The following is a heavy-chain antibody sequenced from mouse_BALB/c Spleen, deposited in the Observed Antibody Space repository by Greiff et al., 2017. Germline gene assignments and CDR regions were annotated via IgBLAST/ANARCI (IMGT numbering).Heavy chain of an antibody. CDR2: ISYSGST. J-gene: IGHJ2*01. CDR3: ARGYDGGDYFDY. D-gene: IGHD2-12*01. V-gene: IGHV3-8*02. Sequence: DVQLVQSGPSLVKPSQTLSLTCSVTGYSITSGYLNWIRKFPGNNLEYMGYISYSGSTYYNPSLKRRITITRDTSKTQYYLQLNSVTTEDTATYYCARGYDGGDYFDYWGQGTTLTVSS. CDR1: GYSITSGY.